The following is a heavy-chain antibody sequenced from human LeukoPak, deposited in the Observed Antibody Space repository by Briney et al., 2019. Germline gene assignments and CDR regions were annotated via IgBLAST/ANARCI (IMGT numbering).Heavy chain of an antibody. J-gene: IGHJ4*02. V-gene: IGHV3-23*01. CDR3: AKDRDEYGILGSDY. D-gene: IGHD4-17*01. Sequence: GGSLRLSCAASGFTFSSYAMSWVRQAPGKGLEWVSGISGSGGSTYYADSVKGRFTISRNNSKNTLYLQMNSLRAEDTAVYYCAKDRDEYGILGSDYWGQGTLVTVSS. CDR2: ISGSGGST. CDR1: GFTFSSYA.